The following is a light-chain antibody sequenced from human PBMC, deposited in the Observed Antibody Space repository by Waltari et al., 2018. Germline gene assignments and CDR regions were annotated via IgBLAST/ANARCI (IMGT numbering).Light chain of an antibody. V-gene: IGKV3-15*01. CDR1: ESVSSNLGSN. Sequence: EIVMTQSPASLSVSPGAGVTLPCRARESVSSNLGSNVAWYQQKPGQAPRLLIYGASTRATGIPARFSGSGSGTEFTLTISSMQSEDFAVYYCQQYNHWPPYSFGQGTKLEIK. CDR2: GAS. J-gene: IGKJ2*03. CDR3: QQYNHWPPYS.